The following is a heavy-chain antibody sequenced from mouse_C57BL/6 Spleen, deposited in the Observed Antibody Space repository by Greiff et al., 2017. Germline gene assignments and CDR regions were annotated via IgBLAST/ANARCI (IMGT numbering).Heavy chain of an antibody. Sequence: ESGPGLVKPSQSLSLTCSVTGYSITSGYYWNWIRQFPGNKLEWMGYISYDGSNNYNPSLKNRISITRDTSKNQFFLKLNSVTTEDTATYYCARVGDPYYFDYWGQGTTLTVSS. CDR1: GYSITSGYY. CDR3: ARVGDPYYFDY. CDR2: ISYDGSN. V-gene: IGHV3-6*01. J-gene: IGHJ2*01. D-gene: IGHD1-1*02.